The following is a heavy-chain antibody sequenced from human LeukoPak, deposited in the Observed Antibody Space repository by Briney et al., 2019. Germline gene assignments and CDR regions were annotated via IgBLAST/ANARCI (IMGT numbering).Heavy chain of an antibody. CDR1: GGSISSGDYY. Sequence: SETLSLTCTVSGGSISSGDYYWSWIRQPPGKGLEWIGYIYYSGSTYYNPSLKSRVTISVDTSKNQFSLKLSSVTATDTAVYYCARDRSLLYAFDIWGQGTMVTVSS. CDR2: IYYSGST. J-gene: IGHJ3*02. CDR3: ARDRSLLYAFDI. V-gene: IGHV4-30-4*01. D-gene: IGHD3-10*01.